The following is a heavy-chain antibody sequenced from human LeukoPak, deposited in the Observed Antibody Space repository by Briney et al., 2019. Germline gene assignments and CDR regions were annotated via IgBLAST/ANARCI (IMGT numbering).Heavy chain of an antibody. D-gene: IGHD3-3*01. CDR1: GGSISSGGYY. V-gene: IGHV4-31*03. CDR2: FYYSGST. J-gene: IGHJ5*02. CDR3: ARKFWSGYGNWFDP. Sequence: SQTLSLTCTVSGGSISSGGYYWSWIRQHPGKGLEWIGYFYYSGSTYYNPSLKSRVNISVDTSKNQFSLKLSSVTAADTAVYYCARKFWSGYGNWFDPWGQGTLVTVSS.